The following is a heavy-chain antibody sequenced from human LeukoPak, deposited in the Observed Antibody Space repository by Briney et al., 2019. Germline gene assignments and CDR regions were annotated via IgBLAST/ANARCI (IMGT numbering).Heavy chain of an antibody. CDR3: AREAYVDIVVVPAAIGGSSPFDY. J-gene: IGHJ4*02. V-gene: IGHV1-18*01. D-gene: IGHD2-2*03. CDR1: GYTFTSYG. CDR2: ISAYNGNT. Sequence: ASVKVSCKASGYTFTSYGVSWVRQAPGQGLEWMGWISAYNGNTNYAQKLQGRVTMTTDTSTSTAYMELRSLRSDDTAVYYCAREAYVDIVVVPAAIGGSSPFDYWGQGTLVTVSS.